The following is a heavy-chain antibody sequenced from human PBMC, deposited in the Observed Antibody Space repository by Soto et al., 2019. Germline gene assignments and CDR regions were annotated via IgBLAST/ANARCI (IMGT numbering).Heavy chain of an antibody. CDR1: EERMSSCW. V-gene: IGHV5-10-1*01. J-gene: IGHJ6*02. CDR2: IDPSDSST. CDR3: ARGIAAIALPGMAV. D-gene: IGHD6-13*01. Sequence: CRAAEERMSSCWMCRVRKKPGKGLEWMGRIDPSDSSTNYSPSFQGRFTISRDNAKNSLYLQMNSLRAEDTAVYYCARGIAAIALPGMAVWCQWTTLTVSS.